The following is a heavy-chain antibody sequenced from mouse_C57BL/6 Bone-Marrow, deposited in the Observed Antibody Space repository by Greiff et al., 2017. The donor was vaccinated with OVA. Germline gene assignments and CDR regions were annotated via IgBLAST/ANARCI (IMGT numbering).Heavy chain of an antibody. CDR2: INPNNGGT. J-gene: IGHJ4*01. CDR3: ALIYYAMDY. Sequence: EVQLQQSGPELVKPGASVKISCKASGYTFTDYYMNWVKQSHGKSLEWIGDINPNNGGTSYNQKFKGKATLTVDKSSSTAYMELRSLTSEDSAVYYCALIYYAMDYWGQGTSVTVSS. V-gene: IGHV1-26*01. CDR1: GYTFTDYY.